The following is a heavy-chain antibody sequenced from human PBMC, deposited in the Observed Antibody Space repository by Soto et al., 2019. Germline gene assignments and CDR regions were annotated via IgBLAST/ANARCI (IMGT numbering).Heavy chain of an antibody. J-gene: IGHJ6*02. CDR3: ARDRAIAAAGLYYYYYGMDV. Sequence: QVQLVQSGAEVKKPGASVKVSCKASGYTFTSYGISWVRQAPGQGLEWMGWISAYNGNTNYAQKLQGRVTMTTDTSTSTAYTELRSLRSDDTAVYYCARDRAIAAAGLYYYYYGMDVWGQGTTVTVSS. CDR1: GYTFTSYG. CDR2: ISAYNGNT. V-gene: IGHV1-18*01. D-gene: IGHD6-13*01.